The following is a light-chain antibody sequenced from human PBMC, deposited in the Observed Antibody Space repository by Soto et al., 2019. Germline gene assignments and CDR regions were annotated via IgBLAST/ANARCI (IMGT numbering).Light chain of an antibody. V-gene: IGLV2-23*02. CDR1: SSDVGSYNL. Sequence: QSALTQPASVSGSPGQSITISCTGTSSDVGSYNLVSWYQQYPDKAPKVIIYEDSKRPSGVPNRFSGSKSGNKASLTISGLQAEDEADSYCCSYADSSTFILFGGGTKVTVL. J-gene: IGLJ2*01. CDR3: CSYADSSTFIL. CDR2: EDS.